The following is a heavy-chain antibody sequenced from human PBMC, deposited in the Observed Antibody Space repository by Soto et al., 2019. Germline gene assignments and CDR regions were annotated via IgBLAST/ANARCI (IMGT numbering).Heavy chain of an antibody. D-gene: IGHD6-13*01. CDR3: AKVLPASYSSSWYRNQDYYYYYGMDV. Sequence: GGSLRLSCAASGFTFSSYCMHWVRQAPGKGLEWVAVIWYDGSSKYYADSVKGRFTISRDNSKNTLYLQMNSLRAEDTAVYYCAKVLPASYSSSWYRNQDYYYYYGMDVWGQGTTVTVSS. V-gene: IGHV3-33*06. J-gene: IGHJ6*02. CDR1: GFTFSSYC. CDR2: IWYDGSSK.